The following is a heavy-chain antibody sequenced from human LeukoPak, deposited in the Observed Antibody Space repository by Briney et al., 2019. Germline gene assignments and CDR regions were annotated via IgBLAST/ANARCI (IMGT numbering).Heavy chain of an antibody. J-gene: IGHJ4*02. D-gene: IGHD3-22*01. CDR1: EFTFSSYS. CDR2: ITNSGNSK. CDR3: AKVEDYYDSSGYAHLYFDY. V-gene: IGHV3-48*01. Sequence: GGSLRLSCAASEFTFSSYSMNWVRQAPGKGLEWVSYITNSGNSKSYADSVKGRFTISRDNTKNSLYLQMNGLRAEDTAVYYCAKVEDYYDSSGYAHLYFDYWGQGTLVTVSS.